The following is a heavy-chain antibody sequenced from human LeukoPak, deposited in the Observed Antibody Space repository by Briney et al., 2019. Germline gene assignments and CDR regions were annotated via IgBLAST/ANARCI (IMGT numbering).Heavy chain of an antibody. V-gene: IGHV3-30*02. CDR1: GFTFSSYG. CDR2: IRYDGSNK. D-gene: IGHD2-21*02. CDR3: AKEGPTYCGGDCYPDFDY. Sequence: PGGSLRLSCAASGFTFSSYGMHWVRQAPGKGLEWVAFIRYDGSNKYYADSVKGRLTISRDNSKNTLYLQMNSLRAEDTAVYYCAKEGPTYCGGDCYPDFDYWGQGTLVTVSS. J-gene: IGHJ4*02.